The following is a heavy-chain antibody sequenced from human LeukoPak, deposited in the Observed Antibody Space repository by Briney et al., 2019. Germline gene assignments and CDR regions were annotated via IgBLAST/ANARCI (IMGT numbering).Heavy chain of an antibody. CDR1: GFTFSNYA. Sequence: PGGSLRLSCAASGFTFSNYATNWVRQAPGQGLECVSVISGSGGSSYYADSVKGRFTISRDNSKNTLYLQMNSLRAEDTAVYYCAGGKTFIIAWGQGTLVTVSS. V-gene: IGHV3-23*01. CDR3: AGGKTFIIA. CDR2: ISGSGGSS. J-gene: IGHJ5*02. D-gene: IGHD3-10*01.